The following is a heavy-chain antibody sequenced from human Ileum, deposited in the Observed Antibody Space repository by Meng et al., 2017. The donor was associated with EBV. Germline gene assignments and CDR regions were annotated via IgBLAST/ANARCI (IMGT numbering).Heavy chain of an antibody. D-gene: IGHD3/OR15-3a*01. CDR2: IYIGGDT. CDR3: ARGPDWAKGGY. J-gene: IGHJ4*02. CDR1: GFTVSSYH. V-gene: IGHV3-53*01. Sequence: VQLGGSGGGFVQPGGAVRCSFEPAGFTVSSYHMSWVRQAPGKGLEWVSTIYIGGDTFYADSVKDRFTISRDNSKNTLFLQMNRLTVEDTAVYYCARGPDWAKGGYWGLGTLVTVSS.